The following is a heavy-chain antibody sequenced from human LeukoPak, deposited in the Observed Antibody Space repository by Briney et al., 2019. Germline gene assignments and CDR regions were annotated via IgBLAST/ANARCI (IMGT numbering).Heavy chain of an antibody. CDR3: ARHFYGSGTYYHFDY. D-gene: IGHD3-10*01. CDR2: INPSGGST. Sequence: ASVKVSCKASGYTFTSYYMHWVRQAPGQGLEWMGIINPSGGSTSYAQKFQGRVTMTRDTSTSTAYMELRGLRSDDTAVYYCARHFYGSGTYYHFDYWGRGTLVTVSS. CDR1: GYTFTSYY. J-gene: IGHJ4*02. V-gene: IGHV1-46*01.